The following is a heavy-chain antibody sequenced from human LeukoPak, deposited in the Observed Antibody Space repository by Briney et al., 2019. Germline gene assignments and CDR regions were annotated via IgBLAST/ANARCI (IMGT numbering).Heavy chain of an antibody. Sequence: PGGSLRLSCAASGFTFSSYWMHWVRQAPGKGLVWVSRINTDGSSTSYAGSVKGRFTISRDNAKNTLYLQMNSLRAEDTAVYYCARSLTTVTTPYYYYYMDVWGKGTTVSVSS. CDR2: INTDGSST. CDR3: ARSLTTVTTPYYYYYMDV. V-gene: IGHV3-74*01. D-gene: IGHD4-17*01. CDR1: GFTFSSYW. J-gene: IGHJ6*03.